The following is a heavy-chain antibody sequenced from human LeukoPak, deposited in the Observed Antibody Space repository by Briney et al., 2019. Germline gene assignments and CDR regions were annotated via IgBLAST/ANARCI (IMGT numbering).Heavy chain of an antibody. V-gene: IGHV3-23*01. D-gene: IGHD6-13*01. J-gene: IGHJ5*02. CDR3: ARAPHSSSWYNWFDP. CDR2: ISDSGAST. Sequence: GGSLRLSCAASGITFSSYAMNWVRQAPGKGLEWVSAISDSGASTYYADSVKGRFTISRDNSKNTLYLQMNSLRAEDTAVYYCARAPHSSSWYNWFDPWGQGTLVTVSS. CDR1: GITFSSYA.